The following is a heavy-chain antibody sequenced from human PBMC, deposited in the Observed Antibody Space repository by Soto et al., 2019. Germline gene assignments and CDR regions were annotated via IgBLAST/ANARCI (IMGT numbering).Heavy chain of an antibody. CDR2: INHSGST. CDR1: GGSFSGYY. J-gene: IGHJ4*02. V-gene: IGHV4-34*01. D-gene: IGHD5-12*01. Sequence: SETLSLTCAVYGGSFSGYYWSWIRQPPGKGLEWIGEINHSGSTNYNPSLKSRVTISVDTSKNQFSLKLSSVTAADTAVYYCARVRPGYSGYDDFDYWGQGTLVTVSS. CDR3: ARVRPGYSGYDDFDY.